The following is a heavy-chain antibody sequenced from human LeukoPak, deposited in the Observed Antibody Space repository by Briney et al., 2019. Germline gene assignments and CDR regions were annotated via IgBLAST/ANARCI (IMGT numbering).Heavy chain of an antibody. D-gene: IGHD3-16*02. J-gene: IGHJ4*02. CDR3: ASLVWGSYRGYFDY. V-gene: IGHV4-4*07. CDR2: IYTSGST. CDR1: GGSISSYY. Sequence: SETLSLTCTASGGSISSYYWSWIRQPAGKGLEWIGRIYTSGSTNYNPSLKSRVTMSVDTSKNQFSLKLSSVTAADTAVYYCASLVWGSYRGYFDYWGQGTLVTVSS.